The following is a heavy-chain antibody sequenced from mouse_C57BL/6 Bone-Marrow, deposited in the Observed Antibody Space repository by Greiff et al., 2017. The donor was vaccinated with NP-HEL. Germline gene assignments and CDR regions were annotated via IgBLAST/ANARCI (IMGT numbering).Heavy chain of an antibody. D-gene: IGHD1-1*01. CDR2: ISSGSRTI. Sequence: EVQVVESGGGLVKPGGSLKLSCAASGFTFSDYGMHWVRQAPEKGLEWVAYISSGSRTIYYADTVKGRFTISRDNAKNTLFLQMTSLRSEDTAMYYCARPGYYGSSYSWYFDVWGTGTTVTVSS. J-gene: IGHJ1*03. CDR1: GFTFSDYG. CDR3: ARPGYYGSSYSWYFDV. V-gene: IGHV5-17*01.